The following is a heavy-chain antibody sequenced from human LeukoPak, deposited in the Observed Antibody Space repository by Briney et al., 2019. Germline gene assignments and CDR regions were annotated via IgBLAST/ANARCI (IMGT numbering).Heavy chain of an antibody. CDR3: AKAGNYGDYLDY. CDR1: GFTFSTYV. V-gene: IGHV3-23*01. Sequence: GGSLRLSCAASGFTFSTYVMSWVRQAPGEGLEWVSGISDSGGTTYYADSVRGRFTISRDNSKNTLWLQINSLRAEDTALYYCAKAGNYGDYLDYWGQGTPVTVSS. CDR2: ISDSGGTT. J-gene: IGHJ4*02. D-gene: IGHD4-17*01.